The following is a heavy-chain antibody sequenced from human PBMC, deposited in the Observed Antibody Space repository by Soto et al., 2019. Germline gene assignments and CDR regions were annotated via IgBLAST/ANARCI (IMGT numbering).Heavy chain of an antibody. J-gene: IGHJ6*02. CDR1: GFTFSSYG. CDR3: LRARISNYYGMDV. CDR2: IWYDGSNK. V-gene: IGHV3-33*01. Sequence: QVQLVESGGGVVQPGRSLRLSCAASGFTFSSYGMHWVRQAPGKGLEWVAVIWYDGSNKYYADSVKGRFTISRDNSKNTLYLQMNVLRPEYTAVYYCLRARISNYYGMDVSGQGTTVTVSS.